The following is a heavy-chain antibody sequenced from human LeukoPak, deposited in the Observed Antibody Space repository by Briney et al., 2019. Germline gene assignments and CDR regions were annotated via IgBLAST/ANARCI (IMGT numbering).Heavy chain of an antibody. D-gene: IGHD3-22*01. CDR3: ARDHFDSNGYYYLLGYFEH. CDR1: VCTFTNYY. J-gene: IGHJ1*01. CDR2: IKPSGGGT. Sequence: ASVKVSCKASVCTFTNYYLHWVRQAPGQGLEWMGIIKPSGGGTSYALKFQGRVTMTRDTSTSTAYMELSSLRSEDTAMYYCARDHFDSNGYYYLLGYFEHWGQGTLVTVSS. V-gene: IGHV1-46*01.